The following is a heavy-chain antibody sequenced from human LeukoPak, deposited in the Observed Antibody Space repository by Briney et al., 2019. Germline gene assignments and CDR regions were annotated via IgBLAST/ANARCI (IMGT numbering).Heavy chain of an antibody. V-gene: IGHV4-59*08. J-gene: IGHJ4*02. D-gene: IGHD1-7*01. CDR1: GGSLSGFY. CDR3: ARHGLPDWNYGY. Sequence: SETLSLTCSVSGGSLSGFYWSWMRQPPGKEWEGSGYIFSNGDTKYNPTLGSRLTRSVDTSKNHFSVRLSSVTAADTAIYYCARHGLPDWNYGYWGRGALVTVSS. CDR2: IFSNGDT.